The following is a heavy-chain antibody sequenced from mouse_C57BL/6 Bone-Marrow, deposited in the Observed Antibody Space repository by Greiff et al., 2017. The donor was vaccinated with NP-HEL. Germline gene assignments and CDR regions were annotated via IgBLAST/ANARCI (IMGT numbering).Heavy chain of an antibody. V-gene: IGHV5-6*01. CDR3: ASPYDYDVAWFAY. D-gene: IGHD2-4*01. CDR2: ISSGGSYT. J-gene: IGHJ3*01. CDR1: GFTFSSYG. Sequence: EVQRVESGGDLVKPGGSLKLSCAASGFTFSSYGMSWVRQTPDKRLEWVATISSGGSYTYSPDSVKGRFTISRDNAKNTLYLQMSSLKSEDTAMYYCASPYDYDVAWFAYWGQGTLVTVSA.